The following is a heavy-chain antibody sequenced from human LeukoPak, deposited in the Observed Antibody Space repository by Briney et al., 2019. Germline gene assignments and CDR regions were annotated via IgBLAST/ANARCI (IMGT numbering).Heavy chain of an antibody. Sequence: SETLSLTCTVSGGSISSGGYYWSWIRQPPGKGLEWIGYIYHSGSTYYNPSLKSRVTISVDTSKNQFSLKLSSVTAADTAVYYCAREGVSSGWPFDYWGQGTLVTVSS. J-gene: IGHJ4*02. CDR2: IYHSGST. CDR3: AREGVSSGWPFDY. V-gene: IGHV4-30-2*01. CDR1: GGSISSGGYY. D-gene: IGHD6-19*01.